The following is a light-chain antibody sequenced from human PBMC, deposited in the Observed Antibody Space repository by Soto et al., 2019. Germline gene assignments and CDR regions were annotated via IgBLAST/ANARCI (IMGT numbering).Light chain of an antibody. J-gene: IGKJ2*01. V-gene: IGKV1-39*01. CDR3: QQTYSIPYT. Sequence: DIQMTQFPSSLSASVGDRVTITCRASQSISNYLNWYRQRPGKAPELLIFAASTLQRGAPSRFSGSESGSDFTLTISSLQPEDFVTYYCQQTYSIPYTFGQGSNLDIK. CDR2: AAS. CDR1: QSISNY.